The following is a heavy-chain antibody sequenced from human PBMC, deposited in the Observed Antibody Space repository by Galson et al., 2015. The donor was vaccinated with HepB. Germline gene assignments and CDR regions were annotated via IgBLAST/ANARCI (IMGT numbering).Heavy chain of an antibody. J-gene: IGHJ5*02. Sequence: SVKVSCKASGYTFTSYGISWVRQAPGQGLEWMGGIIPIFGTANYAQKFQGRVTITADESTSTAYMELSSLRSEDTAVYYCARETVVRYSSSWYVLGMFDPWGQGTLVTVSS. CDR2: IIPIFGTA. V-gene: IGHV1-69*13. CDR1: GYTFTSYG. D-gene: IGHD6-13*01. CDR3: ARETVVRYSSSWYVLGMFDP.